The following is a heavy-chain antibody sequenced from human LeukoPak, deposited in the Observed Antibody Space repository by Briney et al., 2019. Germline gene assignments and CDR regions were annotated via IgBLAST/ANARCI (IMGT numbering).Heavy chain of an antibody. CDR2: ISAYDGNT. Sequence: ASVKVSCKASGYTFTSYGSSWVRQAPGQGLEWMGWISAYDGNTNYAQKRQGRVTMTTDTSTSTAYMQLRSLRSDDTAVYYCARDGYYYDSSGYQYWGQGTLVTVSS. CDR1: GYTFTSYG. CDR3: ARDGYYYDSSGYQY. J-gene: IGHJ4*02. V-gene: IGHV1-18*01. D-gene: IGHD3-22*01.